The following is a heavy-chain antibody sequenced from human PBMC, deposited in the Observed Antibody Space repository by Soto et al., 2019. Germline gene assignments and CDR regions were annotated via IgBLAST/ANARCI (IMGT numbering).Heavy chain of an antibody. CDR1: GFTFRSYV. CDR2: TSYAGSDK. Sequence: QVQLVESGGGVVQPGTSLRVSCVGSGFTFRSYVIHWVRQAPGKGLEWVALTSYAGSDKYYGDSVRGRFTISRDNSRNTVDLQMDSLRLEDTALCYCARWGTTGGLDVWGQGTLVSVSS. CDR3: ARWGTTGGLDV. J-gene: IGHJ1*01. V-gene: IGHV3-30*19. D-gene: IGHD3-16*01.